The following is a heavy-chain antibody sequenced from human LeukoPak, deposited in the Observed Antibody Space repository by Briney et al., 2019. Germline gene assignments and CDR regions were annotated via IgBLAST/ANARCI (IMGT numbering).Heavy chain of an antibody. CDR1: GDSISSYY. CDR2: IYYSGST. CDR3: AREAAAGLFDY. J-gene: IGHJ4*02. V-gene: IGHV4-59*01. Sequence: SETLSLTCTVSGDSISSYYWSWIRQPPGKGLEWIGYIYYSGSTNYNPSLKSRVTISVDTSKNQFSLKLSSVTAADTAVYYCAREAAAGLFDYWGQGTLVTVSS. D-gene: IGHD6-13*01.